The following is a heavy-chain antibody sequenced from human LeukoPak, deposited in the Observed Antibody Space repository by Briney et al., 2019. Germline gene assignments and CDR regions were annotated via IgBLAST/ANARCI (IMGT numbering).Heavy chain of an antibody. J-gene: IGHJ5*02. D-gene: IGHD1-26*01. CDR2: ILPIFGTT. V-gene: IGHV1-69*13. CDR1: GGTFKNYA. CDR3: GRVWESAFGNWFDP. Sequence: SVKVSCKAAGGTFKNYAISWGRQAPGQGLEWMGGILPIFGTTNYAQKFQARVTITADESTSTAYMEMRRLRSEDTAVYYCGRVWESAFGNWFDPWGQGTLVTVSS.